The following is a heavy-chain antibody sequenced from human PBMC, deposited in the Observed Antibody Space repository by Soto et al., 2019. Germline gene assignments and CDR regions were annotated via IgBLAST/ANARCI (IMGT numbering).Heavy chain of an antibody. Sequence: SLRLSCAASGIIFNGFGMHWVRQVPGKGLEWVAIIRYDGSKIYYVDSVKGRFTISRDNAKNSLYLQMNSLRAEYTAVYYCASYYDILTGYYFFLYWGQGTLVTVSS. V-gene: IGHV3-33*03. CDR2: IRYDGSKI. CDR1: GIIFNGFG. D-gene: IGHD3-9*01. J-gene: IGHJ4*02. CDR3: ASYYDILTGYYFFLY.